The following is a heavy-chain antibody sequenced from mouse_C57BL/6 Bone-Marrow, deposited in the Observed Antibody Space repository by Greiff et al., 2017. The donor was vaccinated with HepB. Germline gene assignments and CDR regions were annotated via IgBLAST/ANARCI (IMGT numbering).Heavy chain of an antibody. CDR3: ARLRRAWFAY. J-gene: IGHJ3*01. V-gene: IGHV1-22*01. Sequence: VHVKQSGPELVKPGASVKMSCKASGYTFTDYNMHWVKQSHGKSLEWIGYINPNNGGTSYNQKFKGKATLTVNKSSSTAYMELRSLTSEDSAVYYCARLRRAWFAYWGQGTLVTVSA. CDR1: GYTFTDYN. D-gene: IGHD2-12*01. CDR2: INPNNGGT.